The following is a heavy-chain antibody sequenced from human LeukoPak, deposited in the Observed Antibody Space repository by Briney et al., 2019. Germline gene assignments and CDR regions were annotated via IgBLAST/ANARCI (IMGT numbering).Heavy chain of an antibody. V-gene: IGHV3-48*03. Sequence: GGSLRLSCAASGFTFSNYEMNWVRQAPGRGLDWVSYISRGGTTTSYAASVKGRFTVSRDNAKNSLFLQVNSLRAEETAIYYCARAQDITNYYYALDVWGQGTTVTVSS. CDR2: ISRGGTTT. D-gene: IGHD2-15*01. J-gene: IGHJ6*02. CDR1: GFTFSNYE. CDR3: ARAQDITNYYYALDV.